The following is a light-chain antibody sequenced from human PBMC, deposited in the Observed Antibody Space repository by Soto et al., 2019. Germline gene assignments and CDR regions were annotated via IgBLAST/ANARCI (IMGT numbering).Light chain of an antibody. V-gene: IGKV4-1*01. CDR2: WAS. Sequence: DIVMTQSPDSLAVSLGERATINCKSSQSVFYSSGNRNYLAWYQQKPGQPPKLLIYWASTRESGVPDRFSGSGSGTDVTLTISSLQAEDVAVYYCQQYYSVPWTFGQGTKVGIK. CDR1: QSVFYSSGNRNY. J-gene: IGKJ1*01. CDR3: QQYYSVPWT.